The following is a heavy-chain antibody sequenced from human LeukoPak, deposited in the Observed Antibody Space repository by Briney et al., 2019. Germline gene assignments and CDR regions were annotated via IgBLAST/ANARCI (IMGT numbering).Heavy chain of an antibody. CDR3: ARGTGEGYTYGRYYFDH. V-gene: IGHV1-69*13. Sequence: SVKVSCKASGGTFSSYAISWVRQAPGQGLEWMGGIIPIFGTANYAQKFQGRVTITADESTSTAYMELSRLRSDDTAVYYCARGTGEGYTYGRYYFDHWGQGTLVTVSS. CDR1: GGTFSSYA. CDR2: IIPIFGTA. D-gene: IGHD5-18*01. J-gene: IGHJ4*02.